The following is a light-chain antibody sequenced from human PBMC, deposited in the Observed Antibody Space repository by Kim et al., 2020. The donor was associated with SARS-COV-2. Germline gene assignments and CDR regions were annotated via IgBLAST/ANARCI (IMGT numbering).Light chain of an antibody. CDR3: QQYGSSSMYT. Sequence: SPGERATLSCRASQSVSSSSLAWYQQKPGQAPRLLIYGASSRATGIPDRFSGSGSGTDFTLTISRLEPEDFAVYYCQQYGSSSMYTFGQGTKLEIK. CDR2: GAS. V-gene: IGKV3-20*01. J-gene: IGKJ2*01. CDR1: QSVSSSS.